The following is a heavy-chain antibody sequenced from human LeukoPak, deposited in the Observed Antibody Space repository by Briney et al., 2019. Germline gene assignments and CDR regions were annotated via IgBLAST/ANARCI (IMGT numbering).Heavy chain of an antibody. Sequence: SETLSLTCTVSAYSLSSGYYWGWIRQPPGKGLEWIGSIYHGGSSYYNPSLKSRVTISVDTSKNQFSLKLTSVTAADTAVYFCAGYHAYGVTTPPLGYWGQGTLVTVSS. CDR3: AGYHAYGVTTPPLGY. CDR2: IYHGGSS. V-gene: IGHV4-38-2*02. J-gene: IGHJ4*02. CDR1: AYSLSSGYY. D-gene: IGHD2-21*02.